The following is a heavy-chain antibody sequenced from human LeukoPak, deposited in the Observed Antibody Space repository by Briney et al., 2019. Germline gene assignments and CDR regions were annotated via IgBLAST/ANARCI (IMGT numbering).Heavy chain of an antibody. CDR2: ISFDGTTK. J-gene: IGHJ3*02. CDR3: VKGKDLYGALDI. D-gene: IGHD3-16*01. CDR1: GFTVSTSV. V-gene: IGHV3-30*18. Sequence: GNSLRLSCAASGFTVSTSVMHWVRQAPGKGLDWAAIISFDGTTKYYAGSVKGRFTISRDNSKNTLFLQMDSLRVEDTAVYYCVKGKDLYGALDIWGQGTMVTVSS.